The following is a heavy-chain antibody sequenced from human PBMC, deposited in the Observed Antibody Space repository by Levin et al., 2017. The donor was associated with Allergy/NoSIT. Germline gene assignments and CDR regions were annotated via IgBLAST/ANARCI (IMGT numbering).Heavy chain of an antibody. CDR3: AKGGDMDV. J-gene: IGHJ6*03. V-gene: IGHV3-30*18. CDR1: GFPFSNYG. Sequence: GGSLRLSCAASGFPFSNYGIYWVRQAPGKGLDWVALITSDGGVKFYGDSVKGRFTISRDNSRETLYLQMNNLRPDDTAVYYCAKGGDMDVWGKGTTVIVSS. CDR2: ITSDGGVK.